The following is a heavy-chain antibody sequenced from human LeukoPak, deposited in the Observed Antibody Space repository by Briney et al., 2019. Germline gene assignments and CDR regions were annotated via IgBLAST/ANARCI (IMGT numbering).Heavy chain of an antibody. J-gene: IGHJ4*02. V-gene: IGHV5-51*01. D-gene: IGHD3-22*01. Sequence: GESLKISCKHSEYSFPNYCIGWVRQMPGKGLEWMGIIYPDDSDTRYSPSFQGQVTISADKSISTAYLQWSSLKASDTAMYYCARLPNYYDSSGFIRGIDYWGQGTLVTVSS. CDR2: IYPDDSDT. CDR1: EYSFPNYC. CDR3: ARLPNYYDSSGFIRGIDY.